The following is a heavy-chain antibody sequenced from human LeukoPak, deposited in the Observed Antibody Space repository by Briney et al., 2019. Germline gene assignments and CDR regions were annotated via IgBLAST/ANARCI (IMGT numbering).Heavy chain of an antibody. D-gene: IGHD4-17*01. J-gene: IGHJ4*02. Sequence: PSETLSLTCAVYGGSFSGYYWSWIRQPPGKGLEWIGEINHSGSTSYNPSLKSRVTLSVDMSKNQFSLNLSSLTAADTAVYYCARGPTTMTRAFDYWGQGTLVTVSS. V-gene: IGHV4-34*01. CDR3: ARGPTTMTRAFDY. CDR2: INHSGST. CDR1: GGSFSGYY.